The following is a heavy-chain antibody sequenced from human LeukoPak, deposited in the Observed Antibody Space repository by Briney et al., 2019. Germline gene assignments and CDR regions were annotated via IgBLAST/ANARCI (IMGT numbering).Heavy chain of an antibody. J-gene: IGHJ4*02. D-gene: IGHD3-10*01. CDR1: GGSVSSSSYY. CDR2: IYYSGST. V-gene: IGHV4-39*01. CDR3: ARHMWGGFGEFLFDY. Sequence: PSETLSLTCTVSGGSVSSSSYYWGWIRQPPGKGLEWIGSIYYSGSTYYNPSFKSRVTISVDTSKNQFSLKLSSVTAADTAVYYCARHMWGGFGEFLFDYWGQGTLVTVSS.